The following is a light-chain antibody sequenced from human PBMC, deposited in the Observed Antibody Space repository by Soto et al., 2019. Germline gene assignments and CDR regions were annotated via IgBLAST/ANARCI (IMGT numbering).Light chain of an antibody. V-gene: IGKV1-5*03. CDR3: QQSETYPLT. J-gene: IGKJ5*01. Sequence: DIQMTQSPSSLSASVGDRVTITCRASQSISSYLNWYQQKPGKAPKLLIYKASTLKSGVPSRFSGSGSGTEFTLTISSLQPDDFATYYCQQSETYPLTFGQGTRLEIK. CDR1: QSISSY. CDR2: KAS.